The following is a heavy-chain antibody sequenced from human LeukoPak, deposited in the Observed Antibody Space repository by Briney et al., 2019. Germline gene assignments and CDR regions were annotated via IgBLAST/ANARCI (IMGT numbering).Heavy chain of an antibody. CDR3: AKSSGWLVSDAFDI. D-gene: IGHD6-19*01. CDR1: GFTFSSYA. J-gene: IGHJ3*02. Sequence: HPGGSLRLSCAASGFTFSSYAMSWVRQAPGKGVEWVSAISGSGGSTYYADSVKGRFTISRDNSKNTLYLQMNSLKAEDTAVYYCAKSSGWLVSDAFDIWGQGTMVTVSS. CDR2: ISGSGGST. V-gene: IGHV3-23*01.